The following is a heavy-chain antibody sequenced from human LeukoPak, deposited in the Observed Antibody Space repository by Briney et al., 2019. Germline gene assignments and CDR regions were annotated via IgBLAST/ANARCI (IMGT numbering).Heavy chain of an antibody. J-gene: IGHJ3*02. D-gene: IGHD3/OR15-3a*01. V-gene: IGHV4-38-2*02. CDR3: ARDLGLSYAFDI. CDR2: IYHSGST. Sequence: SETLSLTCTVSGYSISSGYYWGWIRQPPGKGLEWIGSIYHSGSTYYNPSLKSRVTISVDTSKNQFSLKLSSVTAADTAVYFCARDLGLSYAFDIWGQGTMVSVSS. CDR1: GYSISSGYY.